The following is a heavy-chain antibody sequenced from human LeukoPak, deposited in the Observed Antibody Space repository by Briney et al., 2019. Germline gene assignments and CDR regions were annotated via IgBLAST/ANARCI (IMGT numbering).Heavy chain of an antibody. D-gene: IGHD4-17*01. CDR1: GDSISSSYYY. CDR2: MFYSGST. CDR3: ARVNGDYVRWFDP. V-gene: IGHV4-39*07. Sequence: SETLSLTCTVSGDSISSSYYYWGWIRQPPVRGLEWIGSMFYSGSTYYNPSLKSRVTISVDTSKNQFSLKLSSVTAADTAVYYCARVNGDYVRWFDPWGQGTLVTVSS. J-gene: IGHJ5*02.